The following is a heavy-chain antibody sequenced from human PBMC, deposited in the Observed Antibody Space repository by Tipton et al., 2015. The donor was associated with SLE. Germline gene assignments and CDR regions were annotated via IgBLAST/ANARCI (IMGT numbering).Heavy chain of an antibody. CDR1: GGSFSGYY. D-gene: IGHD3-3*01. CDR2: NNYRGST. CDR3: ARVRPPLSIFGVVKGTDYYYMDV. J-gene: IGHJ6*03. Sequence: TLSLTCAVYGGSFSGYYWSWIPQPPGEGVGWVGGNNYRGSTNYNPSLKSRVTISVDTSKNQFSLKLSSVTAADTAVYYCARVRPPLSIFGVVKGTDYYYMDVWGKGTTVTVSS. V-gene: IGHV4-34*01.